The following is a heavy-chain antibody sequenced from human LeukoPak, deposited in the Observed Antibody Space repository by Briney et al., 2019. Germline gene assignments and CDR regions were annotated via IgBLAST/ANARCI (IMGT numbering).Heavy chain of an antibody. CDR3: ARGVFDYGGNSPYFQH. D-gene: IGHD4-23*01. CDR2: INHSGST. Sequence: SETLSLTRAVYGGSFSGYYWSWIRQPPGKGLEWIGEINHSGSTNYNPSLKSRVTISVDTSKNQFSLKLRSVTAADTAVYYCARGVFDYGGNSPYFQHWGQGTLVTVSS. J-gene: IGHJ1*01. V-gene: IGHV4-34*01. CDR1: GGSFSGYY.